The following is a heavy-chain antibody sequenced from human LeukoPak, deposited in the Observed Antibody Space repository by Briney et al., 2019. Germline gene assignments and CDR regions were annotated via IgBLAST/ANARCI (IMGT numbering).Heavy chain of an antibody. Sequence: GGSLRLSCAASGFTFSSYSMNWVRQAPGKALEWVSSISSSSSYIYYADSVKGRFTISRDNAKNSLYLQMNSLRAEDTAVYYCARGKYSSSWDTSSDYWGQGTLVTVSS. CDR3: ARGKYSSSWDTSSDY. D-gene: IGHD6-13*01. CDR1: GFTFSSYS. CDR2: ISSSSSYI. J-gene: IGHJ4*02. V-gene: IGHV3-21*01.